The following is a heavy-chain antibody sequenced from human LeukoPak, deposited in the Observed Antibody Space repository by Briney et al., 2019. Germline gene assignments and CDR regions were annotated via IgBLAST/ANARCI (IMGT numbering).Heavy chain of an antibody. D-gene: IGHD1-26*01. CDR1: GFTFSSYA. V-gene: IGHV3-23*01. J-gene: IGHJ4*01. CDR2: ISGSAYT. CDR3: ATVLEGATDY. Sequence: PGGSLRLSCAASGFTFSSYAMSWVRQAPGKGLEWVSSISGSAYTYYADSVKGRFTISRDNSKNTLHLQMNSLRAEDSAVYYCATVLEGATDYWGQEPWSPSP.